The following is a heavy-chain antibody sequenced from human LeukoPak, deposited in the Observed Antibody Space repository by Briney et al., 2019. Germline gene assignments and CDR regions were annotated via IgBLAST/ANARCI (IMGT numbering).Heavy chain of an antibody. CDR1: GXSITNYY. CDR2: IYNTGRT. V-gene: IGHV4-59*08. J-gene: IGHJ4*02. CDR3: ARQGELAIDY. Sequence: PSETLSLTCSVSGXSITNYYWSWIRQSPGKGLEWIVFIYNTGRTNYNPSLQSRVTMSIDTSKNQFSLKLSSVTAADTAVYYCARQGELAIDYWGQGTLVTVSS. D-gene: IGHD1-26*01.